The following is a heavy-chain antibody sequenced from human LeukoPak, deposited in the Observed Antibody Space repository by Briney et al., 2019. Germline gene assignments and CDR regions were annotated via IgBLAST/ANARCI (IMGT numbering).Heavy chain of an antibody. V-gene: IGHV3-7*01. J-gene: IGHJ4*02. CDR2: IKSDGSEK. D-gene: IGHD1-20*01. Sequence: GGSLRLSCAASGFTFRIYWMTWVRGAPGKGLGWVANIKSDGSEKFYVDSVRGRFTISRDNSKNTLYLQMNSLRAEDTAVYYCARDSGIPGTYYFDYWGQGTLVTVSS. CDR1: GFTFRIYW. CDR3: ARDSGIPGTYYFDY.